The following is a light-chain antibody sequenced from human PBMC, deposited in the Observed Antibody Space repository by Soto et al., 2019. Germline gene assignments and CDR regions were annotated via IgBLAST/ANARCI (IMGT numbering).Light chain of an antibody. V-gene: IGKV1-5*03. J-gene: IGKJ2*02. CDR2: KAS. CDR3: QRYNSWWT. CDR1: QSVSIW. Sequence: DIQMTQSPSTLSASVGDRVTITCRARQSVSIWLAWYQQKPGKAPKLLIYKASSLESGVPLRFSGSGSGTEFTLTISSLQPDDFATYYCQRYNSWWTFGQGTKLEIK.